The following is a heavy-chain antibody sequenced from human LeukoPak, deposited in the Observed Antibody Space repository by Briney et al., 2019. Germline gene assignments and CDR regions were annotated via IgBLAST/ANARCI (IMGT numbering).Heavy chain of an antibody. D-gene: IGHD2-2*01. CDR2: IYTSGST. CDR3: ARGYQLLLFDY. CDR1: GGSISSGSYY. J-gene: IGHJ4*02. V-gene: IGHV4-61*02. Sequence: SETLSLTCTVSGGSISSGSYYWSWIRQPAGEGLEWIGRIYTSGSTNYNPSLKSRVTISVDTSKNQFSLKLSSGTAADTAVYYCARGYQLLLFDYWGQGTLVTVSS.